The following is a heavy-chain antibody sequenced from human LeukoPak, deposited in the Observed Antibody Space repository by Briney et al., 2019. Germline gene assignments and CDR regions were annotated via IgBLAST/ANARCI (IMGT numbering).Heavy chain of an antibody. Sequence: GGSLRLSCAASGFMFSSNWMSWVRQAPGKGLEWVGRIKSKTDGGTTDYAAPVKGRFTISRDDSKNTLYLQMNSLKTEDTAVYYCTTGPGYYYDSSGYFHWGQGTLVTVSS. CDR1: GFMFSSNW. D-gene: IGHD3-22*01. CDR3: TTGPGYYYDSSGYFH. J-gene: IGHJ4*02. CDR2: IKSKTDGGTT. V-gene: IGHV3-15*01.